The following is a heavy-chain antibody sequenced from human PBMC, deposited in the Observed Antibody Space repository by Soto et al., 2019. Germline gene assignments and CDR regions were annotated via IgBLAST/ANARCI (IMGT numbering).Heavy chain of an antibody. CDR2: ISSSSSYI. J-gene: IGHJ6*02. V-gene: IGHV3-21*01. CDR1: GFTFSSYS. Sequence: SLRLSCAASGFTFSSYSMNWVRQAPGKGLEWVSSISSSSSYIYYADSVKGRFTISRDNAKNSLYLQMNSLRAEDTAVYYCARDSSYYYYYGMDVWGQGTTVTVSS. CDR3: ARDSSYYYYYGMDV. D-gene: IGHD6-13*01.